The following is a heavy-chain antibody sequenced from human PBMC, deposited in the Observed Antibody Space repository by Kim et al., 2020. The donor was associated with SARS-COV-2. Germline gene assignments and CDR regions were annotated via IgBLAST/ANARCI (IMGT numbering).Heavy chain of an antibody. CDR1: GGTFSSYA. CDR2: IIPIFGTA. CDR3: ARAYCGGDCYRVDFPAFDI. V-gene: IGHV1-69*13. D-gene: IGHD2-21*02. J-gene: IGHJ3*02. Sequence: SVKVSCKASGGTFSSYAISWVRQAPGQGLEWMGGIIPIFGTANYAQKFQGRVTITADESTSTAYMELSSLRSEDTAVYYCARAYCGGDCYRVDFPAFDIWGQGTMVTVSS.